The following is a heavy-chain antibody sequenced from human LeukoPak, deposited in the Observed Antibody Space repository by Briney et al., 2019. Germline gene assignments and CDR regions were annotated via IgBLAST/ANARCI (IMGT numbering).Heavy chain of an antibody. V-gene: IGHV1-24*01. CDR3: ATDLASSGYWYAFDI. CDR1: GYTLTELS. Sequence: GASVKVSCKVSGYTLTELSMHWVRQAPGKGLEWMGGFDPDDGETIYAQKFQGRVTMTEDTSTDTAYMELSSLRSEDTAVYYCATDLASSGYWYAFDIWGQGTMVTVSS. J-gene: IGHJ3*02. CDR2: FDPDDGET. D-gene: IGHD3-22*01.